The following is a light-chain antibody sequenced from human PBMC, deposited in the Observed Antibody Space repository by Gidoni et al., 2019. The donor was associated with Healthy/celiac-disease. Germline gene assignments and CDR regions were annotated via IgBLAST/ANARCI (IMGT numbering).Light chain of an antibody. CDR2: GAS. CDR3: QQYNNWPLT. V-gene: IGKV3-15*01. J-gene: IGKJ1*01. CDR1: QSVSSN. Sequence: EIVMTQSPATLSVSPGERATLSCRASQSVSSNLAWYQQKPGQAPRLLIYGASSGSGTEFTLTISSLQSEDFAVYYCQQYNNWPLTFGQGTKVEIK.